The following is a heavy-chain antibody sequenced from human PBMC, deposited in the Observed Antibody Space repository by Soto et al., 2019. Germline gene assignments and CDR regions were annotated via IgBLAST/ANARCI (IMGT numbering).Heavy chain of an antibody. Sequence: GASVKVSCKASGFTFTSSAVQWVRQARGQRLEWIGWIVVGSGNTNYAQKFQERVTITRDMSTSTAYMELSSLRSEDTAVYYCAADMQATGTATDYWGQGTLVTAPQ. CDR1: GFTFTSSA. CDR2: IVVGSGNT. J-gene: IGHJ4*02. V-gene: IGHV1-58*01. CDR3: AADMQATGTATDY. D-gene: IGHD3-9*01.